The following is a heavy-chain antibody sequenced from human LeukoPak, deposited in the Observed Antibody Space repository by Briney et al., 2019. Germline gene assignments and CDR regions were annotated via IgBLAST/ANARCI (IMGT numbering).Heavy chain of an antibody. CDR2: ISWNSGSI. J-gene: IGHJ4*02. CDR1: GFTFDDYA. Sequence: GRSLRLSCAASGFTFDDYAMHWVRQAPGKGLEWVSGISWNSGSIGYADSVKGRFTISRDNAKNSLYLQMNSLRAEDTAVYYCARDYSAYSYGWYYFDYWGQGTLVTVSS. V-gene: IGHV3-9*01. D-gene: IGHD5-18*01. CDR3: ARDYSAYSYGWYYFDY.